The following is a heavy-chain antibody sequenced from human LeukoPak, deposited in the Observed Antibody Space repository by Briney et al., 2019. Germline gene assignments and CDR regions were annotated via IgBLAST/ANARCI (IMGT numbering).Heavy chain of an antibody. CDR1: GFTFSNYA. V-gene: IGHV3-23*01. Sequence: PGGSLRLSCAGSGFTFSNYALSWVRQAPGQGLERVSTISDSGDFTFYADAVKGRFTISRDNSKNTLYLQMYSLRAEDTAIYYCARAPPYTKYFDYWGRGTLLTVSS. J-gene: IGHJ4*02. CDR2: ISDSGDFT. D-gene: IGHD1-1*01. CDR3: ARAPPYTKYFDY.